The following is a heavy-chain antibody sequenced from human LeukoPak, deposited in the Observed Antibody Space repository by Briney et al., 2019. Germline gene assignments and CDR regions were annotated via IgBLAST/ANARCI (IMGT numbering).Heavy chain of an antibody. CDR1: GYTFTSYG. J-gene: IGHJ3*02. Sequence: GASVKVSCKASGYTFTSYGISWVRQAPGQGLKWMGWISAYNGNTNYAQKLQGRVTMTTDTSTSTAYVELRSLRSDDTAVYYCARDEIGAVAGTDAFDIWGQGTMVTVSS. CDR3: ARDEIGAVAGTDAFDI. D-gene: IGHD6-19*01. V-gene: IGHV1-18*01. CDR2: ISAYNGNT.